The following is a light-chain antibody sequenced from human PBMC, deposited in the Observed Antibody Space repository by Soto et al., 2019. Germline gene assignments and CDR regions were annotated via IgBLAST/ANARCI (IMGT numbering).Light chain of an antibody. V-gene: IGKV1-39*01. CDR1: QSISSY. Sequence: DIQMTQSPSSLSASVGDRVTITCRASQSISSYLNWYQQKPGKAPKLLIYAASSLQSGVPSRFSGSGSGTDFTLTISSLQPEDFATYYCQQSYSTHRTFGQGTK. CDR2: AAS. J-gene: IGKJ1*01. CDR3: QQSYSTHRT.